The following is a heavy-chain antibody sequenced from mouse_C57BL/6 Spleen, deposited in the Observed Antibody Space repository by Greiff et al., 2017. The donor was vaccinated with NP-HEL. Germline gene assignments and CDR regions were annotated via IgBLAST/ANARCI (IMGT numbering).Heavy chain of an antibody. D-gene: IGHD1-1*01. V-gene: IGHV1-59*01. CDR3: ARLDTTVVAPDY. Sequence: QVQLQQPGAELVRPGTSVKLSCKASGYTFTSYWMHWVKQRPGQGLEWIGVIDPSDSYTNYNQKLKGKATLTVDTSSSTAYMQLSSLTSEDSAVYYCARLDTTVVAPDYWGQGTTLTVSS. CDR2: IDPSDSYT. J-gene: IGHJ2*01. CDR1: GYTFTSYW.